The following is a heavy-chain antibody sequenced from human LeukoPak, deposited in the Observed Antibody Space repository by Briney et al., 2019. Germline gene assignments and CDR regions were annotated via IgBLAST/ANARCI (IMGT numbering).Heavy chain of an antibody. CDR2: MNPKSGDT. Sequence: ASVKVSCKASGYIFIDYEINLMRQASGQGYEWMGWMNPKSGDTGYEQKLQGRVTITSDSSLSTVYMELSRLGTEGTALYYCARGRYMDVWGKGTPVTVSS. V-gene: IGHV1-8*03. CDR1: GYIFIDYE. CDR3: ARGRYMDV. J-gene: IGHJ6*04.